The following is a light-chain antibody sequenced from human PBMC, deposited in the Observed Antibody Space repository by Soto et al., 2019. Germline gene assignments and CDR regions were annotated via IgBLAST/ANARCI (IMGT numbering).Light chain of an antibody. CDR3: QQYGSSQGNT. Sequence: EIVLTQSPGTLSLSPGERATLSCRASQSVSSSYLAWYQQKPGQAPRLLIYGASSRATGIPDRFSGSESGTDFTLTISRLEPEVFAVYYCQQYGSSQGNTFGQGTKLEIK. CDR1: QSVSSSY. J-gene: IGKJ2*01. CDR2: GAS. V-gene: IGKV3-20*01.